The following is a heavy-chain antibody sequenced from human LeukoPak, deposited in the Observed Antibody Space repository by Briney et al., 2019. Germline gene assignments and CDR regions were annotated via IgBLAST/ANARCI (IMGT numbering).Heavy chain of an antibody. J-gene: IGHJ4*02. CDR3: ARLRVPAAKFDY. D-gene: IGHD2-2*01. CDR2: IYYSGST. V-gene: IGHV4-59*12. CDR1: GGSISSYY. Sequence: SETLSLTCTVSGGSISSYYWSWIRQPPGKGLEWIGYIYYSGSTNYNPSLKSRVTISVDTSKNQFSLKLSSVTAADTAVYYCARLRVPAAKFDYWGQGTLVTVSS.